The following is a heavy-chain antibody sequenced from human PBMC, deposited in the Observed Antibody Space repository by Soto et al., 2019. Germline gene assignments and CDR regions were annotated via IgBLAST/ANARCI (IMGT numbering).Heavy chain of an antibody. J-gene: IGHJ5*02. D-gene: IGHD1-1*01. V-gene: IGHV4-4*07. CDR2: IYATGTT. Sequence: PSETLSLTCTVSGASISGYYWSWIRKSAGKGLEWIGRIYATGTTDYNPSLKSRVMMSVDTSKKQFSMKLRSVTAADTAVYYCVRDGTKTLRDWFDPWGQGISVTVSS. CDR1: GASISGYY. CDR3: VRDGTKTLRDWFDP.